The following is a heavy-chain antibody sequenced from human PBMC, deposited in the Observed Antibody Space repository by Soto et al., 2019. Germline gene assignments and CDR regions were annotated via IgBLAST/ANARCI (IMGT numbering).Heavy chain of an antibody. CDR3: ARGCSGGSCYYYYIDV. V-gene: IGHV4-31*03. CDR1: GGSISSGGYY. Sequence: SETLSLTCTVSGGSISSGGYYWGWIRQHPGKGLEWIGYTFYSGNTYYNPSLKSRVTISVDTSKSQFSLKLSSVTAADTAVYYCARGCSGGSCYYYYIDVWGKGTSVTVSS. J-gene: IGHJ6*03. D-gene: IGHD2-15*01. CDR2: TFYSGNT.